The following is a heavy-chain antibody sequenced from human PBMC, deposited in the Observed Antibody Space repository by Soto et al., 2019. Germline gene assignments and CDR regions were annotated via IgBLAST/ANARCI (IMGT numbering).Heavy chain of an antibody. CDR3: ARERNDDILTGSLDS. CDR2: IFHDGTA. D-gene: IGHD3-9*01. CDR1: GVSISSGNW. J-gene: IGHJ4*02. Sequence: NPSETLSLTCAVSGVSISSGNWWTWVRQTPQRGLEYIGEIFHDGTANYYPSFERRVAISVDTSKNQFSLNLTSVTAADTAVYHCARERNDDILTGSLDSWGQGTLVTVSS. V-gene: IGHV4-4*02.